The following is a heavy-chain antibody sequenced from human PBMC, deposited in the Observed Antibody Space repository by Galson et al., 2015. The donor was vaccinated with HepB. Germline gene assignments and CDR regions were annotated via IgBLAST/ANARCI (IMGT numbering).Heavy chain of an antibody. J-gene: IGHJ5*02. CDR2: IRSKANSYAT. D-gene: IGHD3-10*01. CDR3: RSTEGEFIDT. Sequence: SLRLSCAASGFTFSGSAMHWVRQASGKGLEWVGRIRSKANSYATSYAASVKGRFTISRDDSKNTAYLQMNSLKTEDTSVYYCRSTEGEFIDTWGQGTLVTVSS. V-gene: IGHV3-73*01. CDR1: GFTFSGSA.